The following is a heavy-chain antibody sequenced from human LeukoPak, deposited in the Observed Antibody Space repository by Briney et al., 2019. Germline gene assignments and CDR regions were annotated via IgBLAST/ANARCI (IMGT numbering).Heavy chain of an antibody. CDR3: AKNGDRGAYCSGGSCYPYYYYIDV. CDR1: GFTFSSYG. V-gene: IGHV3-23*01. D-gene: IGHD2-15*01. J-gene: IGHJ6*03. CDR2: ISATGGTT. Sequence: GGSLRLSCAASGFTFSSYGMSWVRQAPGKGLEWVSAISATGGTTYYADSVKGRFTTSRDNSKNTLYLQMNSLRAEDTAIYYCAKNGDRGAYCSGGSCYPYYYYIDVWGKGTTVTISS.